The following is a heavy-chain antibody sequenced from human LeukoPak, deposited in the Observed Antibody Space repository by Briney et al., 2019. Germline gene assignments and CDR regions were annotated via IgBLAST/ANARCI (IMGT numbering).Heavy chain of an antibody. CDR1: GYSIRSGYY. J-gene: IGHJ4*02. CDR2: IYHSGSI. CDR3: ARDRSYYSDTGTDY. D-gene: IGHD3-22*01. V-gene: IGHV4-38-2*02. Sequence: SETLSLTCTVSGYSIRSGYYWGWIRQPPGKGLEWIGSIYHSGSIYHKPSLKSRVTISVDTSKNQFSLKLSSVTAADTAVYYCARDRSYYSDTGTDYWGQGALVTVSS.